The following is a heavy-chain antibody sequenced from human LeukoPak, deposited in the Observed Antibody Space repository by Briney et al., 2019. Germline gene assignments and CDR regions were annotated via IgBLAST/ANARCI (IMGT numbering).Heavy chain of an antibody. V-gene: IGHV4-39*07. D-gene: IGHD1-26*01. Sequence: SETLSLTCTVSGGSISSYYWGWIRQPPGKGLEWIGSIYYSGSTYYNPSLKSRVTISVDTSKNQFSLKLTSVTAADTAVYYCARATVGATGGIFFDYWGQGTLVTVSS. CDR3: ARATVGATGGIFFDY. CDR2: IYYSGST. CDR1: GGSISSYY. J-gene: IGHJ4*02.